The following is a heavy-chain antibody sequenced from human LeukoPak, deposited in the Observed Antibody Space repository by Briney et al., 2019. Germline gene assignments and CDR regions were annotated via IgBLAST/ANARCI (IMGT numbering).Heavy chain of an antibody. V-gene: IGHV3-23*01. Sequence: PGGSLRLSCAASGFTFSSYAMSWVRQAPGKGLEWVSAISGSGGSTYYADSVKGRFTISRDNSKNTLYLQMNSLRAEDTAVYYCAKDQTGYSSGWFLFDYWSQGTLVTVSS. CDR1: GFTFSSYA. CDR2: ISGSGGST. CDR3: AKDQTGYSSGWFLFDY. J-gene: IGHJ4*02. D-gene: IGHD6-19*01.